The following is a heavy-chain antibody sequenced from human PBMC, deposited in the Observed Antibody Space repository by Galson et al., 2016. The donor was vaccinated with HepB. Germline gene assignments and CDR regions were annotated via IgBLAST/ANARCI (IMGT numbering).Heavy chain of an antibody. CDR1: TFTFSNYW. J-gene: IGHJ4*02. CDR2: IKPDGSEK. CDR3: ARRSCTAVACYSASYRCFDS. V-gene: IGHV3-7*01. D-gene: IGHD2-15*01. Sequence: SLRLSCADSTFTFSNYWMTWVRQAPGKGLEWVANIKPDGSEKYYVDSVKGRFTISRDNAKKSLYLQMNSLRAEDTAVYYCARRSCTAVACYSASYRCFDSWGRGTLVTVSS.